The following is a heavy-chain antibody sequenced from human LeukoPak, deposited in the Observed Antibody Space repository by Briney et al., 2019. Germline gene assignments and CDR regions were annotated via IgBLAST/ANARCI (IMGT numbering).Heavy chain of an antibody. V-gene: IGHV3-23*01. J-gene: IGHJ4*02. CDR2: ISGSGGST. Sequence: GGSLRLSCAASGFTFSSYGMSWVRQAPGKGLEWVSAISGSGGSTYYADSVKGRFTISSDNSKNTLYLQMNSLRAEDTAVYYCAKRGAEVGATVAPGDYWGQGTLVTVSS. CDR3: AKRGAEVGATVAPGDY. D-gene: IGHD1-26*01. CDR1: GFTFSSYG.